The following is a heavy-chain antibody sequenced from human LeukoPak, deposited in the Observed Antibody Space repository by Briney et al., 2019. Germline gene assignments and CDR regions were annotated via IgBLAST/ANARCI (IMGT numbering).Heavy chain of an antibody. CDR1: GFTFSSYS. J-gene: IGHJ4*02. Sequence: GGSLRLSCAASGFTFSSYSMNWVRQAPGKGLEWVSSISSSSSYIYYADSVKGRFTISRDNAKNSLYLQMNSMKAEDTAVYYCARDSVAGLFDYWGQGTLVTVSS. D-gene: IGHD6-19*01. CDR2: ISSSSSYI. CDR3: ARDSVAGLFDY. V-gene: IGHV3-21*01.